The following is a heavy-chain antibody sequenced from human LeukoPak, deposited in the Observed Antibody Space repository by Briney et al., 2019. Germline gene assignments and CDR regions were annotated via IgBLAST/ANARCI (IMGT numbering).Heavy chain of an antibody. CDR1: GGSISSGSYY. Sequence: PSETLSLTCTVSGGSISSGSYYWSWIRQPAGKGLEWIGRIYTSGSTNYNPSLKSRVTISVDTSKNQFSLKLSSVTAADTAVYYCARDQYSGSKFAIWGQGTMVTVSS. J-gene: IGHJ3*02. CDR2: IYTSGST. V-gene: IGHV4-61*02. CDR3: ARDQYSGSKFAI. D-gene: IGHD1-26*01.